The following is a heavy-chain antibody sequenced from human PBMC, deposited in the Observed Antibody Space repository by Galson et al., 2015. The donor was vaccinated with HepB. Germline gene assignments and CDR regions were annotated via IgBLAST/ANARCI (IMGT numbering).Heavy chain of an antibody. J-gene: IGHJ4*02. CDR1: GFTFSSYS. D-gene: IGHD6-6*01. CDR3: AREDIAARRGTY. V-gene: IGHV3-21*01. Sequence: SLRLSCAASGFTFSSYSMNWVRQAPGKGLEWVSSISSSSSYIYYADSVKGRFTISRDNAKNSLYPQMNSLRAEDTAVYYCAREDIAARRGTYWGQGTLVTVSS. CDR2: ISSSSSYI.